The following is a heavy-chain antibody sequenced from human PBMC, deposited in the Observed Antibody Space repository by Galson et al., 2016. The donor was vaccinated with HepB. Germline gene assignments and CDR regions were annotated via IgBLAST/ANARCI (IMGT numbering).Heavy chain of an antibody. Sequence: LRLSCAASGFTFSNSGVNWVRQAPGKGLQWVSYISSALSPIYYADSVMGRFSISRDNAKNSVYLQMNSLRDEDTAVYYCARELVRSAFDLWGQGTMVTVSS. J-gene: IGHJ3*01. D-gene: IGHD1-26*01. CDR2: ISSALSPI. V-gene: IGHV3-48*02. CDR3: ARELVRSAFDL. CDR1: GFTFSNSG.